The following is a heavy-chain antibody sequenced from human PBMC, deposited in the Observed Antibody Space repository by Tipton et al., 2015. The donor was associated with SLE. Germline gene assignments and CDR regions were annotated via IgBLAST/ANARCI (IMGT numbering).Heavy chain of an antibody. Sequence: TLSLTCTVSGDSINSGGYYWTWIRQHPGKGLEWIGYIYYSGNTYYNPSLKSRVTISADTSKNQFSLKLSSVTAADTAVYYCARDVTGDGLDWGQGTLVTVSS. J-gene: IGHJ4*02. V-gene: IGHV4-31*03. D-gene: IGHD3-16*01. CDR3: ARDVTGDGLD. CDR2: IYYSGNT. CDR1: GDSINSGGYY.